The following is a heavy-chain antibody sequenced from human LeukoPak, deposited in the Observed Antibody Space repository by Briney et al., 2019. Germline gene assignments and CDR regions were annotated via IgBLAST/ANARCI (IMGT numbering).Heavy chain of an antibody. Sequence: SETLSLTCSVSGGSVDTFYWTWIRQPPGKGVDWLGHVYYTRSTNYNSSLQDRISISIDMSKNQFSLTLTSVTAADTAFYYCARHVGDYFDSWGQGILVTVSS. V-gene: IGHV4-59*08. CDR1: GGSVDTFY. CDR2: VYYTRST. J-gene: IGHJ4*02. CDR3: ARHVGDYFDS. D-gene: IGHD1-26*01.